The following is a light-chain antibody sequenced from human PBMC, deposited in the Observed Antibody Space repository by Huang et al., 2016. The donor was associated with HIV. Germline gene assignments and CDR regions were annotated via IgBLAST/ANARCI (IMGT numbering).Light chain of an antibody. CDR1: QSIGSN. Sequence: DIQMTQSPSSLSASVGDRVTITCRASQSIGSNLNWYQQKPGKAPILLIYVASNLQGGVPSRFSGSGSGTDFTPTINSLQPEDFATYSCQQSYSMPWTFGQGTKLEIK. V-gene: IGKV1-39*01. CDR3: QQSYSMPWT. CDR2: VAS. J-gene: IGKJ1*01.